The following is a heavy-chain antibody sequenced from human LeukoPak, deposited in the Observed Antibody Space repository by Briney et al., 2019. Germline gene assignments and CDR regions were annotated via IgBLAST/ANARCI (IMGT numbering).Heavy chain of an antibody. J-gene: IGHJ4*02. CDR1: GFSLRNYA. V-gene: IGHV3-64*02. CDR3: TRDGGSFCDFDY. D-gene: IGHD1-26*01. Sequence: PRGSLRLSCVASGFSLRNYAIHWVRQAPGKGLEYVSVINTDGRITYYADSVKGRFTISRDNSKNTVYLQMGSLRGEDMAVYYCTRDGGSFCDFDYWGQGALVTVSS. CDR2: INTDGRIT.